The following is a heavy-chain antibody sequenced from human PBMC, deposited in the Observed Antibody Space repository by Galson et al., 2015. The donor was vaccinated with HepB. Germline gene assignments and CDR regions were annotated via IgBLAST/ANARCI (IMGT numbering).Heavy chain of an antibody. CDR2: ISYDGSNK. Sequence: SLRLSCAASGFTFSSYGMHWVRQAPGKGLEWVAVISYDGSNKYYADSVRGRFTISRDNSKSTLYLQMNTLRAEDTAVYYCASLTLLWFGETRGVEVDYWGQGTLVTVSS. CDR3: ASLTLLWFGETRGVEVDY. J-gene: IGHJ4*02. V-gene: IGHV3-30*03. D-gene: IGHD3-10*01. CDR1: GFTFSSYG.